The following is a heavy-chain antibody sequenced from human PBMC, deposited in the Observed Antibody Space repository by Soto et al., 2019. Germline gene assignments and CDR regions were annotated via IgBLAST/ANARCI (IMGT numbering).Heavy chain of an antibody. CDR1: GYTFTGYY. D-gene: IGHD3-10*01. J-gene: IGHJ6*02. CDR2: INPNSGGT. V-gene: IGHV1-2*04. Sequence: ASVKVSCKASGYTFTGYYMHWVRQAPGQGLEWMGWINPNSGGTNYAQKFQGWVTMTRDTSKNQFSLKLSSVTAADTAVYYCARDRGGYGEFSYYGMDVWGQGTTVTVSS. CDR3: ARDRGGYGEFSYYGMDV.